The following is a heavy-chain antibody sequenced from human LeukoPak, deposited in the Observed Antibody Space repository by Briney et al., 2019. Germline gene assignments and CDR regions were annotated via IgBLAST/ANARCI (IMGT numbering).Heavy chain of an antibody. CDR2: IIPIFGTA. CDR1: GGTFSSYA. CDR3: ARGSYDYVWGSPTPYYFDY. V-gene: IGHV1-69*05. J-gene: IGHJ4*02. D-gene: IGHD3-16*01. Sequence: SVKVSCKASGGTFSSYAISWVRQAPGQGLEWMGRIIPIFGTANYAQKFQGRVTITTDESTSTAYMELSSLRSVDTAVYYCARGSYDYVWGSPTPYYFDYWGQGTLVTVSS.